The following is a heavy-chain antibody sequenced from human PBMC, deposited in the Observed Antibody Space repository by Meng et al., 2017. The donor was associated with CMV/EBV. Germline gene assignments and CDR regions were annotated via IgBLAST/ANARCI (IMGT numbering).Heavy chain of an antibody. J-gene: IGHJ4*02. Sequence: TVSGGSVRSYYWSWIRQPAGKRLEWIGRIYSSGGTNYKSSLKSRVTMSVDTSRNQFSLKMSSVTAADTAVYYCARTDCSSTSCYLNYWGQGTLVTVSS. CDR1: GGSVRSYY. D-gene: IGHD2-2*01. V-gene: IGHV4-4*07. CDR3: ARTDCSSTSCYLNY. CDR2: IYSSGGT.